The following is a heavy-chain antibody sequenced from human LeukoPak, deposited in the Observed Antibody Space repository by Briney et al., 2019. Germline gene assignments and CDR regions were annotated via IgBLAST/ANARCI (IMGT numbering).Heavy chain of an antibody. CDR2: INHSGCT. D-gene: IGHD5-18*01. CDR3: ARARRGYNYRGNWFDH. CDR1: GGSFSGYY. Sequence: SETLSVTCAGCGGSFSGYYWRWLGQPPGKGLDWIGEINHSGCTNYNPPLNSRGTISVDTSKNQFSLKLSSVTAADTAVYYCARARRGYNYRGNWFDHWGQGTLVTVSS. J-gene: IGHJ5*02. V-gene: IGHV4-34*01.